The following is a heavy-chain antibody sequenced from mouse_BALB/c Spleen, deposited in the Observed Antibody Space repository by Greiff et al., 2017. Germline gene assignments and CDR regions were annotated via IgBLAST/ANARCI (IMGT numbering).Heavy chain of an antibody. Sequence: EVQLVESGGDLVKPGGSLKLSCAASGFTFSSYGMSWVRQTPDKSLEWVATISSGGSYTYYPDSVKGRITISRDNAKNTLYLQMSSLKSEDTAMYYCEKCNSGRAHGAMDYWGQGTTVTVAS. V-gene: IGHV5-6*01. D-gene: IGHD1-3*01. CDR1: GFTFSSYG. CDR3: EKCNSGRAHGAMDY. CDR2: ISSGGSYT. J-gene: IGHJ4*01.